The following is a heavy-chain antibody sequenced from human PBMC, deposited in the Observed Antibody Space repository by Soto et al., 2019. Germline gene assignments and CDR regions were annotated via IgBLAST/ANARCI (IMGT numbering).Heavy chain of an antibody. Sequence: VAVISHDGSSKSYADSVKGRFTISRDNSKNTLDLQMDRLRTEDTAVYYCAKETAVTSCFDYWGQGTLVTVSS. CDR3: AKETAVTSCFDY. V-gene: IGHV3-30*18. D-gene: IGHD4-17*01. J-gene: IGHJ4*02. CDR2: ISHDGSSK.